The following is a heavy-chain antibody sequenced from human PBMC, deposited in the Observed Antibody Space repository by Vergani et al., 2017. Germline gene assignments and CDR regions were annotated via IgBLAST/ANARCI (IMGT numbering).Heavy chain of an antibody. J-gene: IGHJ6*02. CDR3: AKNGLGYDSSGYSYYYYGMDV. V-gene: IGHV3-23*01. D-gene: IGHD3-22*01. CDR1: GFTFSSYA. Sequence: EVQLLESGGGLVQPGGSLRLSCAASGFTFSSYAMSWVRQAPGKGLEWVSAISGSGGSTYYADSVKCRFTISRDNSKNTLYLQMNSLRAEDTAVYYCAKNGLGYDSSGYSYYYYGMDVWGQGTTVTVSS. CDR2: ISGSGGST.